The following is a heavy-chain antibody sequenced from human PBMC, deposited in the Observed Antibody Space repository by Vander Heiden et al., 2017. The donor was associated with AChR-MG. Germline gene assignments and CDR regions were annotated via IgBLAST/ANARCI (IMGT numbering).Heavy chain of an antibody. V-gene: IGHV3-7*01. CDR3: ASAVIAVAGYYYYGMDV. CDR2: IKQDGSEK. D-gene: IGHD6-19*01. Sequence: EVQLVEPGGGLVQPGGSLRLSCAASGFTFSSYWMSWVRQAPGKGLEWVANIKQDGSEKYYVDSVKGRFTISRDNAKNSLYLQMNSLRAEDTAVYYCASAVIAVAGYYYYGMDVWGQGTTVTVSS. CDR1: GFTFSSYW. J-gene: IGHJ6*02.